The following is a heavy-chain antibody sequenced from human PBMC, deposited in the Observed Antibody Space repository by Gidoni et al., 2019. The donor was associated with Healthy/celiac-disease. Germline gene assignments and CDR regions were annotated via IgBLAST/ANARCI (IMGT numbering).Heavy chain of an antibody. CDR1: GGSISSSSYY. J-gene: IGHJ2*01. Sequence: QLQLQASGPGLVKPSETLSLTCTVSGGSISSSSYYWGWIRQPPGKGLEWIGSIYYSGSTYYNPSLKSRVTISVDTSKNQFSLKLSSVTAADTAVYYCARDSYGYDWYFDLWGRGTLVTVSS. V-gene: IGHV4-39*07. CDR3: ARDSYGYDWYFDL. CDR2: IYYSGST. D-gene: IGHD5-18*01.